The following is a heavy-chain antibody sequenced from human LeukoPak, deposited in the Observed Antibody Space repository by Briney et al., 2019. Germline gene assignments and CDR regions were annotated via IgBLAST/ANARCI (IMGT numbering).Heavy chain of an antibody. D-gene: IGHD3-9*01. J-gene: IGHJ5*01. Sequence: GGSLRLSCAASGFTFSSYEMNWVRQAPGKGLEWVSYISSSGSTIYYADSVKGRFTISRDNAKNSLYLQMNSLRAEDTAVYYCWRNFAGGFFSWGPGNPGTLSP. CDR1: GFTFSSYE. CDR2: ISSSGSTI. CDR3: WRNFAGGFFS. V-gene: IGHV3-48*03.